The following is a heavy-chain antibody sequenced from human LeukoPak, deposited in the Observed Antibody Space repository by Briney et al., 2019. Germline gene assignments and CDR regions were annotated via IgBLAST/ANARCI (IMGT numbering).Heavy chain of an antibody. D-gene: IGHD5-18*01. V-gene: IGHV3-48*01. Sequence: GGSLRLCCAASGFTFSSYGMNWVRQAPGKGLEWLSYLSNTGNIHYAQSVKGRFTISRDNAKNSLYLQMDGLRAEDTAVYYCARRGDTSMIGDHWGQGILVTVAS. CDR3: ARRGDTSMIGDH. CDR1: GFTFSSYG. J-gene: IGHJ4*02. CDR2: LSNTGNI.